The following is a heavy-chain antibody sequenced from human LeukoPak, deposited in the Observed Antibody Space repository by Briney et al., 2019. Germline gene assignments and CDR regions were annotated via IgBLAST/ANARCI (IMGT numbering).Heavy chain of an antibody. CDR1: GGTFSNYA. CDR2: IIPMTGSA. V-gene: IGHV1-69*05. J-gene: IGHJ6*03. CDR3: ARGLRGRIAAAATYYYYMDV. D-gene: IGHD6-13*01. Sequence: SVKVSCKASGGTFSNYAVSWVRQAPGQGLEWMGGIIPMTGSANYAQKFQDRVTITTDESTNTAYMELSSLISGDTAVYYCARGLRGRIAAAATYYYYMDVWGKGTTVTVSS.